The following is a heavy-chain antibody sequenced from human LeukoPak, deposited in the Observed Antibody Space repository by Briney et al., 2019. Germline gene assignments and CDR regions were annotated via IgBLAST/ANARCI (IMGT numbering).Heavy chain of an antibody. CDR1: GSTFTNYG. J-gene: IGHJ4*02. CDR3: ARGYSSSWYFDY. Sequence: ASVKVSCKASGSTFTNYGISWVRQATGQPLEWIGWISAYNGNTNYAQKLQGRVTMTTDTSTSTAYMELRSLRSDDTAVYYCARGYSSSWYFDYWGQGTLVTVSS. CDR2: ISAYNGNT. V-gene: IGHV1-18*04. D-gene: IGHD6-13*01.